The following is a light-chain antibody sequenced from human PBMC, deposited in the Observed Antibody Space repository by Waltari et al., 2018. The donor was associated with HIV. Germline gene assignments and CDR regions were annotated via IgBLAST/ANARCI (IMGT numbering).Light chain of an antibody. V-gene: IGKV4-1*01. CDR3: QRTYNAP. Sequence: DIVMTQSPDSLAVSLGERATINCKSSQSVLFSSNNKNYLAWYQQKPGQPPKLLIYWASTRESGVPDRFSGSGSGTDFTLTISSLQPEDVATYYGQRTYNAPFGPGTNVDIK. CDR2: WAS. J-gene: IGKJ3*01. CDR1: QSVLFSSNNKNY.